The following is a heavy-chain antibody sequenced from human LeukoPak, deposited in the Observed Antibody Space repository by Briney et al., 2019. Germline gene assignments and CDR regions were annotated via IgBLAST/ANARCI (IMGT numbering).Heavy chain of an antibody. V-gene: IGHV3-53*01. CDR2: SNSGSST. J-gene: IGHJ3*02. CDR3: AKGLSLSGHMSGYPFGAFET. Sequence: TGGSLRLSCAASGFTVGTNYMSWVRQAPGKGLEWVSSASNSGSSTYYARAVKGRFTISRDNSRNILYLQMSSLRVDDTAVYYCAKGLSLSGHMSGYPFGAFETWGQGTMVTVSS. CDR1: GFTVGTNY. D-gene: IGHD3-9*01.